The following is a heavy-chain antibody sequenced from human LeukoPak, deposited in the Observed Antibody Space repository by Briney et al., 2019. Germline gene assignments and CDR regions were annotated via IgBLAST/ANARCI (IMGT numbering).Heavy chain of an antibody. V-gene: IGHV3-9*01. Sequence: GGSLRLSCAASGFTFDDYAMHWVRHAPGKGLEWVSGISWNSGSIGYADSVKGRFTISRDNAKNSLYLQMNSLRAEDTALYYCAKGPYYYDSSGYPGAFDYWGQGTLVTVSS. CDR1: GFTFDDYA. CDR3: AKGPYYYDSSGYPGAFDY. J-gene: IGHJ4*02. D-gene: IGHD3-22*01. CDR2: ISWNSGSI.